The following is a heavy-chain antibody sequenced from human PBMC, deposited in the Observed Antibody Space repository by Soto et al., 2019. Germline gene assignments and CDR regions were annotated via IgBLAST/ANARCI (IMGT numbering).Heavy chain of an antibody. CDR3: ARGISTTRYYYYYGMDV. CDR2: INPSGGIT. V-gene: IGHV1-46*01. Sequence: ASVKVSCKASGYTLTSYYLHWVRQAPGQGPEWMGIINPSGGITNDAQKFQDRVTMASDTSTSTVYMELSSLRSEDTAVYYCARGISTTRYYYYYGMDVWGQGTTVTVSS. J-gene: IGHJ6*02. D-gene: IGHD2-2*01. CDR1: GYTLTSYY.